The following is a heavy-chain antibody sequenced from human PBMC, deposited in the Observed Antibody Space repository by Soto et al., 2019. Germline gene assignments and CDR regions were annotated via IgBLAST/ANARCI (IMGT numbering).Heavy chain of an antibody. V-gene: IGHV4-31*03. CDR3: ARGTNWNYGL. D-gene: IGHD1-7*01. J-gene: IGHJ4*02. Sequence: PSETLSLTCTVSGGSISSGGYYWTWIRQHPGKGLEWIGYIYSSGSTYYNPSLKSRVTISIDTSKNQFSLKLSSVTAADAAVHYCARGTNWNYGLWGQGALVTVSS. CDR1: GGSISSGGYY. CDR2: IYSSGST.